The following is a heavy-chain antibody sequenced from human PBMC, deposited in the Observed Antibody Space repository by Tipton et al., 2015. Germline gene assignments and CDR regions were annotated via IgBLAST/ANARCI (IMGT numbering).Heavy chain of an antibody. J-gene: IGHJ6*02. Sequence: TLSLTCTVSGGSITQYYRTWIRQTPGKGLEWIGYINYRGDTNYNPALKSRVTISVDTSKNQFSLKLSSVTAADTAVYYCARVPLHCSGGSCQYYYYGMDVWGQGTTVIVSS. V-gene: IGHV4-59*08. CDR1: GGSITQYY. CDR2: INYRGDT. D-gene: IGHD2-15*01. CDR3: ARVPLHCSGGSCQYYYYGMDV.